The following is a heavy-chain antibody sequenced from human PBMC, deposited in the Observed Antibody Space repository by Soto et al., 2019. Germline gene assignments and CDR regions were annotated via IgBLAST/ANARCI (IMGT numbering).Heavy chain of an antibody. V-gene: IGHV1-2*04. J-gene: IGHJ6*02. CDR2: INPKSGGT. CDR3: ARGDSTDCSNGVCSFFYNHDRDV. CDR1: GYSFTDYH. D-gene: IGHD2-8*01. Sequence: ASVKVSCKASGYSFTDYHIHWVRQAPGQGLEWLGRINPKSGGTSTAQKFQGWVTMTTDTSISTASMELTRLTSDDKAIYYCARGDSTDCSNGVCSFFYNHDRDVGG.